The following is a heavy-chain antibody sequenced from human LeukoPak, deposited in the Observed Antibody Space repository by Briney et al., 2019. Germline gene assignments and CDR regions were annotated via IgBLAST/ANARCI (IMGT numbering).Heavy chain of an antibody. J-gene: IGHJ4*02. CDR3: ASSLDFWSGYYPNY. V-gene: IGHV3-21*01. CDR1: GFAFSSYN. Sequence: GGSLRLSCAASGFAFSSYNMNWVRQAPGKGLEWVSSITSSSSYIYYADSVKGRFTISRDNAKNSLYLQMNSLRAEDTAVYYCASSLDFWSGYYPNYWGQGTLVTVSS. D-gene: IGHD3-3*01. CDR2: ITSSSSYI.